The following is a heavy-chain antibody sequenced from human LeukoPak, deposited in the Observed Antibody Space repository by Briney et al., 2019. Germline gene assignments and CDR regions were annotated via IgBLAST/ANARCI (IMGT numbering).Heavy chain of an antibody. CDR2: IRYDGSNK. D-gene: IGHD6-13*01. CDR3: AKDVTAAAGTLDY. Sequence: GGSLRLSCAASGFTFSSYGMHWVRQAPGKGLEWVAFIRYDGSNKYYADSVKGRFTISRDNSKNTLYLQMNSLRAEDTAVYYCAKDVTAAAGTLDYWGQGTLVTVSS. CDR1: GFTFSSYG. J-gene: IGHJ4*02. V-gene: IGHV3-30*02.